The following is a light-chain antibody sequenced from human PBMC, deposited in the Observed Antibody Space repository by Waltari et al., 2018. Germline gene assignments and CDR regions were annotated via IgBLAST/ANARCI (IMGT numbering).Light chain of an antibody. CDR1: QGVGNRY. V-gene: IGKV3-20*01. J-gene: IGKJ3*01. Sequence: IVLPQSPGTLSLSPGERATLSCRASQGVGNRYLAWYQQKPGQAPRLLIYGASSRAAGIPDRFSGSGSGTDFTLTIRRLEPEDSAVYYCQQYGSALFTLGPGTKVEIK. CDR2: GAS. CDR3: QQYGSALFT.